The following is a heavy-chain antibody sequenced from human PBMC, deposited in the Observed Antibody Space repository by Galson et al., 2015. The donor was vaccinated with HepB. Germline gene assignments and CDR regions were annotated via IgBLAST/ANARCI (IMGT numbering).Heavy chain of an antibody. J-gene: IGHJ6*02. CDR1: GGTFSSYT. V-gene: IGHV1-69*02. D-gene: IGHD3-10*01. CDR2: IIPILGIA. Sequence: QSGAEVKKPGESLRISCKASGGTFSSYTISWVRQAPGQGLEWMGRIIPILGIANYAQKFQGRVTITADKSTSTAYMELSSLRSEDTAVYYCARADYYGSGSTVRYYYYGMDVWGQGTTVTVSS. CDR3: ARADYYGSGSTVRYYYYGMDV.